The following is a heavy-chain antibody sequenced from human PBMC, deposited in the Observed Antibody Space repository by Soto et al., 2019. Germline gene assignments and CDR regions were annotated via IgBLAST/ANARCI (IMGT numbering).Heavy chain of an antibody. D-gene: IGHD3-3*01. CDR3: TTLYDFWSGYYDY. V-gene: IGHV3-15*01. CDR2: IKSKTDGGTT. CDR1: GFTFSNAW. J-gene: IGHJ4*02. Sequence: GESLKISCAASGFTFSNAWMSWVRQAPGKGLEWVGRIKSKTDGGTTDYAAPVKGRFTISRDDSKNTLYLQMNSLKTEDTAVYYCTTLYDFWSGYYDYWGQGTLVTVSS.